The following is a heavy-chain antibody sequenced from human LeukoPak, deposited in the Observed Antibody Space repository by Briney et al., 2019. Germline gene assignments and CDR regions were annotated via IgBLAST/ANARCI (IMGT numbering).Heavy chain of an antibody. Sequence: PSETLSLTCTVSGGSISSYYWSWIRQPPGKGLEWIGYIYYSRSTNYNPSLKSRVTISVDTSKNQFSLKLSSVTAADTAVYYCARDSGNLRDDAFDIWGQGTMVTVSS. V-gene: IGHV4-59*01. CDR2: IYYSRST. J-gene: IGHJ3*02. CDR3: ARDSGNLRDDAFDI. CDR1: GGSISSYY. D-gene: IGHD1-14*01.